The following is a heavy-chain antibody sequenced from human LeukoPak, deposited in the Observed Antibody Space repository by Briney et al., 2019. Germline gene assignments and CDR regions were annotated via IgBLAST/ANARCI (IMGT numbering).Heavy chain of an antibody. CDR3: AKDKRVATLNISAMDV. CDR1: GFTFYDYA. Sequence: GRSLRLSCAASGFTFYDYAMQWVRQPPGKGLEWVSGISWNGGHMGYADSVRGRFTISRDNAKNSLYLQMNSLRAEDTAFYYCAKDKRVATLNISAMDVWGKGTTVTVSS. V-gene: IGHV3-9*01. J-gene: IGHJ6*03. CDR2: ISWNGGHM. D-gene: IGHD2/OR15-2a*01.